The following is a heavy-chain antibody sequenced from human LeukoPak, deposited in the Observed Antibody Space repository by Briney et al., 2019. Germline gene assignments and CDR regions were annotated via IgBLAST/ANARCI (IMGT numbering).Heavy chain of an antibody. V-gene: IGHV6-1*01. Sequence: SQTLSLTCAISGDSVSSNSAAWNWLRQSPSRGLEWLGRTYYRSKWYNDYAVSVKSRITINPDTSKNQFSLQLNSVTPEDTAVYYCAREMYYYDSSGYQMAEYFQHWGQGTLATVSS. D-gene: IGHD3-22*01. CDR1: GDSVSSNSAA. CDR3: AREMYYYDSSGYQMAEYFQH. CDR2: TYYRSKWYN. J-gene: IGHJ1*01.